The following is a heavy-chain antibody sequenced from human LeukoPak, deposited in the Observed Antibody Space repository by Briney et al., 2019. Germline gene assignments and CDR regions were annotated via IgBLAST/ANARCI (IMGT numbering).Heavy chain of an antibody. D-gene: IGHD6-25*01. J-gene: IGHJ4*02. CDR3: ARRPAAGTGLDY. V-gene: IGHV1-2*06. CDR2: INPNSGGT. Sequence: GASVKVSCKASGYTFTSYYMHWGRQAPGQGLEWMGRINPNSGGTNYAQKFQGRVTMTRDTPISTAYMELSRLRSDDTAVYYCARRPAAGTGLDYWGQGTLVTESS. CDR1: GYTFTSYY.